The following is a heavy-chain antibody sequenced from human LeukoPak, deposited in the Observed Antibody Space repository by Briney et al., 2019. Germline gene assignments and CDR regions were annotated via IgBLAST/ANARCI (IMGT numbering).Heavy chain of an antibody. CDR3: ARFPGIANVFYYGMDV. CDR2: ISSSSSTI. Sequence: GGSLRLSCAASGFTFSSNSMNWVRQAPGKGLVWVSYISSSSSTIYYADSVKGRFTISRDNAKNSLYLQMNSLRAEDTAVYYCARFPGIANVFYYGMDVWGQGTTVTVSS. V-gene: IGHV3-48*01. CDR1: GFTFSSNS. D-gene: IGHD6-13*01. J-gene: IGHJ6*02.